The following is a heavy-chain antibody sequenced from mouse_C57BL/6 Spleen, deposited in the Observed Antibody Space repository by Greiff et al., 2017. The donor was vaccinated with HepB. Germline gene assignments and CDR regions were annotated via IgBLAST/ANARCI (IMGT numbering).Heavy chain of an antibody. Sequence: QVQRKQAGPGRGKKEESLSRNGTVSGGAGKRDGGKGGRKPPGKGLEWRGWIWSGGSTDYNAAFISRLSISKDNSKSQVFFKMNSLQADDTAIYYCARGGFDSWGQGTTLTVSS. CDR3: ARGGFDS. CDR2: IWSGGST. CDR1: GGAGKRDG. V-gene: IGHV2-2*01. J-gene: IGHJ2*01.